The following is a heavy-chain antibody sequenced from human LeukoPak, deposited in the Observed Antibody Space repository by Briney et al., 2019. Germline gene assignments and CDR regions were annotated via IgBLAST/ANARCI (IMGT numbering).Heavy chain of an antibody. J-gene: IGHJ3*02. Sequence: PGGSLRLSXAASGFTFSSYAMSWVRQAPGKGLEWVSAISGSGGSTYYADSVKGRFTISRDNSKNSLYLQMNSLRTEDTALYYCATPEGMIGDDAFDIWGQGTMVTVSS. CDR3: ATPEGMIGDDAFDI. CDR2: ISGSGGST. CDR1: GFTFSSYA. V-gene: IGHV3-23*01. D-gene: IGHD3-16*01.